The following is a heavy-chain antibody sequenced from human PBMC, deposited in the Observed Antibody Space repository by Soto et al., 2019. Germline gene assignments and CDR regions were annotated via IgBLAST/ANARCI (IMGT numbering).Heavy chain of an antibody. CDR1: GHTFTSYG. V-gene: IGHV1-18*04. D-gene: IGHD2-15*01. Sequence: ASVKVSCKASGHTFTSYGISWVRQAPGQGLEWMGWISAYNGNTNYAQKLQGRVTMTTDTSTSTAYMELRSLRSDDTAVYYCARAGYCSGGSCYEEDVWGQGTTVTVSS. CDR2: ISAYNGNT. J-gene: IGHJ6*02. CDR3: ARAGYCSGGSCYEEDV.